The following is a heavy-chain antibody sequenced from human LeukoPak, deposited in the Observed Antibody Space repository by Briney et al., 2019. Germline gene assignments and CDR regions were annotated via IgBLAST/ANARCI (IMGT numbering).Heavy chain of an antibody. CDR3: AKRRAVAQQFDY. V-gene: IGHV3-23*01. CDR2: IGDSGVNT. J-gene: IGHJ4*02. D-gene: IGHD6-19*01. CDR1: GFTFSSYA. Sequence: TGGSLRLSCAASGFTFSSYAMAWVRQAPGRGLEWVSTIGDSGVNTYDAESVKGRFTISRDNSKNTLYLQMNTLRAEDTAVYYCAKRRAVAQQFDYWGQGTLVTVSS.